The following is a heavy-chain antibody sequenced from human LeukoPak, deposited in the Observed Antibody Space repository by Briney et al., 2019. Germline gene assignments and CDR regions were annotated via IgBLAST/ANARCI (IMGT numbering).Heavy chain of an antibody. J-gene: IGHJ4*02. CDR2: ISSSSSYI. Sequence: GGSLRLSCAASGFTFSSYSMNWVRQAPGKGLEWVSSISSSSSYIYYADSVKGRFTISRDNAKNSLYLQMNSLRAEDTAVYYCARDPWSGYSYYFDYWGQGTLVTVSS. V-gene: IGHV3-21*01. CDR3: ARDPWSGYSYYFDY. CDR1: GFTFSSYS. D-gene: IGHD3-3*01.